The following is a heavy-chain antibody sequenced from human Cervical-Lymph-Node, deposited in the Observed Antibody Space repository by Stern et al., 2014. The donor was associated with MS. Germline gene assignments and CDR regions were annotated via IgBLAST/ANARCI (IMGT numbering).Heavy chain of an antibody. Sequence: VQLVQSGGGVIQPGGALRLSCTASGFTVSRDYMTWVRQAQGQGLEWVSLITKCGSTFYTDSVKGRFTISRDDSKNTVYLHMTSLRAEDTAMYYCARDTSSPERSDWWGQGTLVTVSS. J-gene: IGHJ4*02. CDR2: ITKCGST. D-gene: IGHD1-1*01. V-gene: IGHV3-53*01. CDR3: ARDTSSPERSDW. CDR1: GFTVSRDY.